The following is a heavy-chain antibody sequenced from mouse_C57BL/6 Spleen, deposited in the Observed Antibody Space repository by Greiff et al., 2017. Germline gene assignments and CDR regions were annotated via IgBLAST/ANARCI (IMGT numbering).Heavy chain of an antibody. D-gene: IGHD2-5*01. Sequence: EVKLVESGPELVKPGASVKIPCKASGYTFTDYNMDWVKQSHGKSLEWIGDINPNNGGTIYNQKFKGKATLTVDKSSSTAYMELRSLTSEDTAVYYCARTSNYVWFAYWGQGTLVTVSA. CDR1: GYTFTDYN. V-gene: IGHV1-18*01. CDR3: ARTSNYVWFAY. CDR2: INPNNGGT. J-gene: IGHJ3*01.